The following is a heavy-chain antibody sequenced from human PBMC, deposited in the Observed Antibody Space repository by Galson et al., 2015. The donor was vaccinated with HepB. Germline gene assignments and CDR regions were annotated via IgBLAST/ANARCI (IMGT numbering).Heavy chain of an antibody. CDR2: IYYSGST. CDR1: GGSISSYY. Sequence: ETLSLTCTVSGGSISSYYWSWIRQPPGKGLEWIGYIYYSGSTNYNPSLKSRVTISVDTSKNQFSLKLSSVTAADTAVYYCAREGGSYALQFGYWGQGTLVTVSS. CDR3: AREGGSYALQFGY. J-gene: IGHJ4*02. V-gene: IGHV4-59*01. D-gene: IGHD1-26*01.